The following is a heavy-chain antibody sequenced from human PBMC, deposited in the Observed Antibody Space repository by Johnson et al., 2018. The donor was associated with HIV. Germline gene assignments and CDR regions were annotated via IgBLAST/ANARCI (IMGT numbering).Heavy chain of an antibody. Sequence: VESGGGLVQPGMSLKLSCATSGFTFDDYAMHWVRQAPGKGLEWVSGISWNSGSIGYADSVKGRFTISRDNAKNSLYLQMNSLRAEDTALYYCARERWSEGRELRGAFDIWGHGTMVTVSS. CDR3: ARERWSEGRELRGAFDI. CDR1: GFTFDDYA. V-gene: IGHV3-9*01. D-gene: IGHD1-26*01. J-gene: IGHJ3*02. CDR2: ISWNSGSI.